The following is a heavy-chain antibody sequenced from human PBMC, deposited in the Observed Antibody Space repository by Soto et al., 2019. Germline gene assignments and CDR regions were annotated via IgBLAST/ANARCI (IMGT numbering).Heavy chain of an antibody. V-gene: IGHV3-23*01. CDR2: MTGVGGSI. CDR3: AMEAGDYASLVYDYNSVDL. Sequence: VQLLESGGGLVQPGGSLRLSCKASGFTFLYYAMTWVRQAPGKGLEWVSGMTGVGGSIYYAESVKGRFRISRDNSKDTLYLEMNDLRAEDTAVYYCAMEAGDYASLVYDYNSVDLWGQGTTVTVSS. CDR1: GFTFLYYA. D-gene: IGHD4-17*01. J-gene: IGHJ6*02.